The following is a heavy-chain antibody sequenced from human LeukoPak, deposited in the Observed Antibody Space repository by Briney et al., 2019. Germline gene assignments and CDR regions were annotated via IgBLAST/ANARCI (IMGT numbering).Heavy chain of an antibody. CDR2: ISYDGSNK. CDR3: AREGYCSSTSCYGHLDY. D-gene: IGHD2-2*01. V-gene: IGHV3-30*04. Sequence: PGGSLRLSCAASGFTFSSYAMHWVRQAPGKGLEWVAVISYDGSNKYYADSVKGRFTISRDNSKNTLYLQMNSLRAEDTAVYYCAREGYCSSTSCYGHLDYWGQGTLVTVSS. CDR1: GFTFSSYA. J-gene: IGHJ4*02.